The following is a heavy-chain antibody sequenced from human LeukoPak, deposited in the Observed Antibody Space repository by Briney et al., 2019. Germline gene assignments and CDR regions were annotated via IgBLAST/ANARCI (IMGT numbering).Heavy chain of an antibody. J-gene: IGHJ6*03. CDR1: GFTFSSYG. CDR3: AKGRRTGSSPFTMVRGVHYYYYMDV. CDR2: ISGSGGST. V-gene: IGHV3-23*01. Sequence: GGSLRLSCAASGFTFSSYGMSWVRQAPGKGLEWVSAISGSGGSTYYADSVKGRFTISRDNSKNTLYLQMNSLRAEDTAVYYCAKGRRTGSSPFTMVRGVHYYYYMDVWGKGTTVTISS. D-gene: IGHD3-10*01.